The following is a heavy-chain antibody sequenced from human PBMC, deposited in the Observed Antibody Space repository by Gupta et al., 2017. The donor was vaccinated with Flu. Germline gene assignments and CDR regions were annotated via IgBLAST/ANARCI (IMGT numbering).Heavy chain of an antibody. CDR2: INHSGST. J-gene: IGHJ4*02. CDR1: GGSFSGYY. V-gene: IGHV4-34*01. Sequence: QVQLQQWGAGLLKPSETLSLTCAVYGGSFSGYYWSWIRQPPGKGLEWIGEINHSGSTNYNPSLKSRVTISVDTSKNQFSLKLSSVTAADTAVYYCARGNTAYYYGSGSHFDYWGQGTLVTVSS. CDR3: ARGNTAYYYGSGSHFDY. D-gene: IGHD3-10*01.